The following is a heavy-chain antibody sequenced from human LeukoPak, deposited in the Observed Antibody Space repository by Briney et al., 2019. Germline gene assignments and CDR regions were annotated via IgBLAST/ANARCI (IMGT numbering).Heavy chain of an antibody. D-gene: IGHD3-10*01. CDR3: ARALWSGPVYYGMDV. CDR1: GFTFSNYN. CDR2: ISSTSSYI. Sequence: GGSLRLSRAASGFTFSNYNFYWVRQAPGKGLEWVSSISSTSSYIYYADSMKGRFTISRDNAKNSLYLQMNSLRAEDTAVYYCARALWSGPVYYGMDVWGQGTTVTVSS. J-gene: IGHJ6*02. V-gene: IGHV3-21*01.